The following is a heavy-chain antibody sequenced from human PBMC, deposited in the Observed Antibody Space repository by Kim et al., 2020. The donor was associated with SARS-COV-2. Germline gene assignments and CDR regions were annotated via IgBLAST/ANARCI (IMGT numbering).Heavy chain of an antibody. D-gene: IGHD6-19*01. J-gene: IGHJ1*01. CDR1: GGSINNYY. CDR2: VSDSGRT. CDR3: ARYDNVGWYSIQI. Sequence: SETLSLTCTVSGGSINNYYWSWVRQPPGKGLEWIGFVSDSGRTNYDPSVKGRVTISVDTPNSHFFLKVTSVTAADTAVYFCARYDNVGWYSIQIWGKGTLVTVSS. V-gene: IGHV4-59*08.